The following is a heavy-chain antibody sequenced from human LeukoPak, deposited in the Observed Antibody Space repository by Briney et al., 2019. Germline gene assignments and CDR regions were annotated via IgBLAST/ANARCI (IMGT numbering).Heavy chain of an antibody. CDR3: ATDIMTTIAGY. J-gene: IGHJ4*02. D-gene: IGHD5-12*01. Sequence: GGSLRLSCAASGFTFSSYWMSWVRQAPGKGLEWVANIKQDGSEKYYVDSVKGRFTISRDNAKSSLYLQMNSLRAENTAVYYCATDIMTTIAGYWGQGTLVTVSS. CDR1: GFTFSSYW. CDR2: IKQDGSEK. V-gene: IGHV3-7*01.